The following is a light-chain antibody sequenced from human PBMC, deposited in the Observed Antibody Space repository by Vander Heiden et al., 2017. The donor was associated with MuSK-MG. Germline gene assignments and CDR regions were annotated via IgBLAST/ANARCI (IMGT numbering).Light chain of an antibody. CDR2: DAS. J-gene: IGKJ5*01. Sequence: QSPSSLSASVGDRVTITCQASQDIRMYLNWYQHKPGKAPQLLIYDASTLETGVSSRFSGSGSGTDFSFTISSRQPEDLATYYCRQEDNLPFNFGQGTRVEIK. CDR3: RQEDNLPFN. V-gene: IGKV1-33*01. CDR1: QDIRMY.